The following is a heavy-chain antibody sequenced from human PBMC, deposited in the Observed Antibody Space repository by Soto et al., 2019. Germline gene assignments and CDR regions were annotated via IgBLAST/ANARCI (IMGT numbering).Heavy chain of an antibody. Sequence: QVQLQESGPGLVKPSETLSLTCSVSDGSVNSGNYYWSWIRQPPGKGLEWIGHIYYIGTTDYNPPLKSRVTISVDTPKNQFSLKVTSVTAADTAVYFCAREEKQLSRYGGDFDYWGQGILVTVSS. V-gene: IGHV4-61*01. CDR3: AREEKQLSRYGGDFDY. CDR2: IYYIGTT. J-gene: IGHJ4*02. CDR1: DGSVNSGNYY. D-gene: IGHD3-16*01.